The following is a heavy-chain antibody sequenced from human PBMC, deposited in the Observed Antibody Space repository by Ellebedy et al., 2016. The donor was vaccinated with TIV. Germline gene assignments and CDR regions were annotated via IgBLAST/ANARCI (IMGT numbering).Heavy chain of an antibody. Sequence: GGSLRLSCAASGFTFSSYAMSWVRQAQGKGLEWVSVISGSSSSTYYADSVKGRFTISRDNSKNTLYLQMNSLRAEDTAVYYCAKDGSLRYFDWFGDYWGQGTLVTVSS. CDR1: GFTFSSYA. D-gene: IGHD3-9*01. CDR3: AKDGSLRYFDWFGDY. V-gene: IGHV3-23*01. J-gene: IGHJ4*02. CDR2: ISGSSSST.